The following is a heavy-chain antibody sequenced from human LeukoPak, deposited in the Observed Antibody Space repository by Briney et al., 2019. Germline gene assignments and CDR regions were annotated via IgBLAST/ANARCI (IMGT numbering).Heavy chain of an antibody. Sequence: GASVKVSCKASGGTFSSYTISWVRQAPGQGLEWMGGIIPIFATANYPEKFQGRVTITADESTSTAYMELSSLRSEDTAVYYCARGLAGNPTEYWGQGTLVTVSS. CDR3: ARGLAGNPTEY. J-gene: IGHJ4*02. CDR1: GGTFSSYT. D-gene: IGHD1-14*01. V-gene: IGHV1-69*13. CDR2: IIPIFATA.